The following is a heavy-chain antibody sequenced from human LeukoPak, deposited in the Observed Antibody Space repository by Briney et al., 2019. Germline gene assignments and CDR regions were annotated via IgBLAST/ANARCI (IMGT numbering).Heavy chain of an antibody. CDR1: GFTFSSYW. CDR3: VSFYETY. J-gene: IGHJ4*02. D-gene: IGHD2/OR15-2a*01. CDR2: INSDGSWT. V-gene: IGHV3-74*01. Sequence: GGSLRLSCAASGFTFSSYWMNWARQAPGKRLEWVSHINSDGSWTSYADSVKGRFTISKDNAKNTVYLQMNSLRAEDTAVYYCVSFYETYWGRGTLVTVSS.